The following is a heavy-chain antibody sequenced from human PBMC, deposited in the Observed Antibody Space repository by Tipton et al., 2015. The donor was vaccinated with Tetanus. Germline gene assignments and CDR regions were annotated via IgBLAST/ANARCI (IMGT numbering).Heavy chain of an antibody. Sequence: GLVKPSKTLSLTCSVSGGSFSGYLWSWVRQPSGKGLEWIGEINHSGTTNYNPSIKSRVTISVDTSKNQFSLKLDSVTAADAAVYYCARPGVGGYTGYYFDFWGQGSVVTVSS. CDR1: GGSFSGYL. CDR2: INHSGTT. J-gene: IGHJ4*02. CDR3: ARPGVGGYTGYYFDF. D-gene: IGHD5-12*01. V-gene: IGHV4-34*01.